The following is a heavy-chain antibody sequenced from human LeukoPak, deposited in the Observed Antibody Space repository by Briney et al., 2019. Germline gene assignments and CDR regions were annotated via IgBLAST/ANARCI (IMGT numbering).Heavy chain of an antibody. Sequence: SETLSLTCAVYGGSFSGYYWSWIRQPPGKGLEWIGEINHSGSTNYNPSLKSRVTISVDTSKNQFSLKLSSVTAADTAVYYCARDTALFRAYDIWGQGTLVTVPS. D-gene: IGHD2-2*02. J-gene: IGHJ3*02. CDR3: ARDTALFRAYDI. V-gene: IGHV4-34*01. CDR1: GGSFSGYY. CDR2: INHSGST.